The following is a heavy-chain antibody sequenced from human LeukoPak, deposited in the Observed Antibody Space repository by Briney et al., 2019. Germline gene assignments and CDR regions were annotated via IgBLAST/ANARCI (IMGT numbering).Heavy chain of an antibody. CDR1: GYTFTSYA. CDR2: INAGNGNT. CDR3: ARDSVFPTMVRGVILKAPWGFQH. D-gene: IGHD3-10*01. Sequence: ASVKVSCKASGYTFTSYAMHWVRQAPGQRLEWMGWINAGNGNTKYSQKFQGRVTITRDTSASTAYMKLSSLRSEDTAVYYCARDSVFPTMVRGVILKAPWGFQHWGQGTLVTVSS. J-gene: IGHJ1*01. V-gene: IGHV1-3*01.